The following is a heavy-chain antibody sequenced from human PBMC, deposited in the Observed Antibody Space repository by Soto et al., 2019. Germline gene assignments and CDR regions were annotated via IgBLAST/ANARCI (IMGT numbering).Heavy chain of an antibody. V-gene: IGHV4-39*01. D-gene: IGHD3-3*02. CDR2: MYYGVST. Sequence: SETLSLTCTVSGSSISSSGYYWGWIRQPPGKGLEWIGSMYYGVSTYYNPSLKSRVTVSVDASKNQFSPNLSSVTAADTAVYYCARLPSRHLVDYWGQGTLVTVSS. CDR1: GSSISSSGYY. J-gene: IGHJ4*02. CDR3: ARLPSRHLVDY.